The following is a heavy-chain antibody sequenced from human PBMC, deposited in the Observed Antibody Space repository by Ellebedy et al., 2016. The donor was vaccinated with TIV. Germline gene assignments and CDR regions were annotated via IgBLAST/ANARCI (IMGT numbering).Heavy chain of an antibody. J-gene: IGHJ3*02. D-gene: IGHD2-21*01. CDR2: ISSDGSDT. Sequence: GESLKIYCAASGFSISSHRMHWVRQAAGKGLVWVSHISSDGSDTSYADAVKGRFIISRDNAENTLDLQMSSLRAEDTALYYCARHSGGHGFDIWGQGTMVTVSP. CDR1: GFSISSHR. CDR3: ARHSGGHGFDI. V-gene: IGHV3-74*01.